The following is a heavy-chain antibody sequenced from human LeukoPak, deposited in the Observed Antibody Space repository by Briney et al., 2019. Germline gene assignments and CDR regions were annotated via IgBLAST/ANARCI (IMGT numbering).Heavy chain of an antibody. J-gene: IGHJ4*02. V-gene: IGHV4-4*07. D-gene: IGHD3-10*01. CDR2: IYTSGST. CDR3: ARENGSGSYYSDGY. Sequence: SETLSLTCTVSGGSISSYYWSWIRQPAGKGLEWIGRIYTSGSTNYNPSLKGRVTMSVDTSKNQFSLKLSSVTAADTAVYYCARENGSGSYYSDGYWGQGTLVTVSS. CDR1: GGSISSYY.